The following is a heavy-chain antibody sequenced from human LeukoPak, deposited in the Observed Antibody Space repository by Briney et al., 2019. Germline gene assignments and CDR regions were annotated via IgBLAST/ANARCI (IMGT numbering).Heavy chain of an antibody. CDR3: AKDRDGAFDI. CDR2: ISYDGSNK. V-gene: IGHV3-30*18. D-gene: IGHD3-10*01. CDR1: GFTFSSYG. J-gene: IGHJ3*02. Sequence: PGGSLRLSCAASGFTFSSYGMHWVRQAPGKGLGWVAVISYDGSNKYYADSVKGRFTISRDNSKNTLYLQMNSLRAEDTAVYYCAKDRDGAFDIWGQGTMVTVSS.